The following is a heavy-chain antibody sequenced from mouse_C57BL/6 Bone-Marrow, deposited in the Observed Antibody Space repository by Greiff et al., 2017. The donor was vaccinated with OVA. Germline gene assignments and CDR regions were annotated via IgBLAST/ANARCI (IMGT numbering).Heavy chain of an antibody. J-gene: IGHJ2*01. D-gene: IGHD1-1*01. CDR1: GYTFTSYT. Sequence: VKLLESGAELVRPGASVKMSCKASGYTFTSYTMHWVKQRPGQGLEWIGYINPSSGDTKYNQKFKDKATLTADKSSSTAYMQLSSLTSEDSAVYYCARNPYYYGSDYFDYWGQGTTLTVSS. V-gene: IGHV1-4*01. CDR2: INPSSGDT. CDR3: ARNPYYYGSDYFDY.